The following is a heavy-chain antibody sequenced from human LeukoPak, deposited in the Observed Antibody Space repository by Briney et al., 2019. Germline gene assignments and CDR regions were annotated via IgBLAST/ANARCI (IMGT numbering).Heavy chain of an antibody. D-gene: IGHD5-12*01. J-gene: IGHJ6*02. Sequence: ASVKVSCKTSGYTFINYFVHWVRQAPGQGLEWMGVFNPRSGSTTYAQKFQGRVTMTRDTSTSTVYVELSSLRSEDTVVYYCARDGFMDVWGQGTTVTVSS. CDR1: GYTFINYF. V-gene: IGHV1-46*01. CDR3: ARDGFMDV. CDR2: FNPRSGST.